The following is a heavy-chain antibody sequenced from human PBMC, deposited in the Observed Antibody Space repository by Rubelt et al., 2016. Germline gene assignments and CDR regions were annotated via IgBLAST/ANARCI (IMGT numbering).Heavy chain of an antibody. J-gene: IGHJ5*02. D-gene: IGHD3-22*01. CDR2: ISAYNGNT. CDR1: HG. Sequence: HGISWVRQAPGQGLEWIGWISAYNGNTNYAQKFQGRVTMTTDTSTSTAYMELRSLRSDDTAVYYCARFYYDSSGFTNWFDPWGQGTLVTVSS. V-gene: IGHV1-18*01. CDR3: ARFYYDSSGFTNWFDP.